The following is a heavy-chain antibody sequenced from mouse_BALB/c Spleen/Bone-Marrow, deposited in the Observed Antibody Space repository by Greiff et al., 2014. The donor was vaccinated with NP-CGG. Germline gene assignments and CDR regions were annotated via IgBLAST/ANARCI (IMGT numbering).Heavy chain of an antibody. CDR3: TRSTMITYFDY. J-gene: IGHJ2*01. D-gene: IGHD2-4*01. CDR1: GYTFTSYY. Sequence: VQLQQSGAELVKPGASVKLSCKVSGYTFTSYYMYWVKQRPGQGLEWIGEINPSNGGTNFNEKFKSKATLTVDKSSSTAYMQLSSLTSEDSAVYYCTRSTMITYFDYWGQGTTLTVSS. V-gene: IGHV1S81*02. CDR2: INPSNGGT.